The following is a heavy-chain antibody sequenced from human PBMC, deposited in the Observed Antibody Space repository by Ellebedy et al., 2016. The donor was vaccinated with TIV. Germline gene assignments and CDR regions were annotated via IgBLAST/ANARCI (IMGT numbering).Heavy chain of an antibody. Sequence: SETLSLTCAVYAGSFSGHYWSWIRQSPGRGLEWIGYIYYSGSADYNPSLKSRVTISVDTSKNQFSLKLSSVTAADTAVYYCARGYSSGWPDYWGQGTLVTVSS. CDR3: ARGYSSGWPDY. CDR1: AGSFSGHY. CDR2: IYYSGSA. V-gene: IGHV4-59*11. J-gene: IGHJ4*02. D-gene: IGHD6-19*01.